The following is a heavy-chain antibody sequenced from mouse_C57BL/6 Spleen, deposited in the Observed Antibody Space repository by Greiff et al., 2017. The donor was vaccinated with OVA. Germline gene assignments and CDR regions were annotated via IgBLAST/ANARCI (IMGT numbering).Heavy chain of an antibody. V-gene: IGHV5-16*01. Sequence: EVWLGEAEGGLPHRGRPMKLSCTASGFTFSDYYMAWVRQVPEKGLEWVANINYDGSSTYYLDSLKSRFIISRDNAKNILYLQMSSLKSEDTATYYCARVLYDGYYFFAYWGQGTLVTVS. CDR3: ARVLYDGYYFFAY. CDR1: GFTFSDYY. D-gene: IGHD2-3*01. J-gene: IGHJ3*01. CDR2: INYDGSST.